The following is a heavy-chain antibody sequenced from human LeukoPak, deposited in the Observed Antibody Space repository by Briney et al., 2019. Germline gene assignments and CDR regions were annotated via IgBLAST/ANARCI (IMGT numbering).Heavy chain of an antibody. CDR3: AGGNYYYYYMDV. CDR1: GGSISSYH. Sequence: SETLSLTCTVSGGSISSYHWSWIRQPPGKGLEWIGYIYYSGSTNYNPSLKSRVTISVDTSKNQFSLKLSSVTAADTAVYYCAGGNYYYYYMDVWGKGTTVTVSS. D-gene: IGHD3-16*01. J-gene: IGHJ6*03. CDR2: IYYSGST. V-gene: IGHV4-59*01.